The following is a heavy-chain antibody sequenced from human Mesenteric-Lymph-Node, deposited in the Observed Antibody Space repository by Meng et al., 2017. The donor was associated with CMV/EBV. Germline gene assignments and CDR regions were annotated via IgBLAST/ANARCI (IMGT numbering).Heavy chain of an antibody. CDR3: AREYTSSWFDQ. J-gene: IGHJ5*02. CDR2: INPNSGVT. D-gene: IGHD6-13*01. CDR1: GYTFTANY. Sequence: SCKASGYTFTANYLHWGRQAPGQGLEWMGWINPNSGVTNYAQKFQGWVTMTRDTSISTAYMELSRLKSDDTALYYCAREYTSSWFDQWGQGTLVTVSS. V-gene: IGHV1-2*04.